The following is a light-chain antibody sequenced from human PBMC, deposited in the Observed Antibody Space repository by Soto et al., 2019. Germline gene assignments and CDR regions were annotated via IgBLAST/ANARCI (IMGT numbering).Light chain of an antibody. CDR3: QRYNNWPLT. J-gene: IGKJ4*01. Sequence: IVLPQSPVSLSLSPGERATLSCRASQGIGDTLAWYQHKPGQTPRLLIYDTSTRATGVPARFSGSRSGTEFTLTINSLQSEDFAVYYCQRYNNWPLTFGGGTKVDIK. V-gene: IGKV3-15*01. CDR2: DTS. CDR1: QGIGDT.